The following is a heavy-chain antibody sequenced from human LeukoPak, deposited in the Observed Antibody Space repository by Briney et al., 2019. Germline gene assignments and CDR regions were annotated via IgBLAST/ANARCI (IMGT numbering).Heavy chain of an antibody. D-gene: IGHD4-17*01. CDR1: GFTFNNYA. V-gene: IGHV3-23*01. Sequence: PGGSLRLSCAASGFTFNNYAMRWVRQAPGKGLEWVSAISGSGGSTYYADSVKGRFTISRDNSKNTLYLQMNSLRAEDTAVYYCAKDLNPTVQAFDIWGQGTMVTVSS. CDR2: ISGSGGST. CDR3: AKDLNPTVQAFDI. J-gene: IGHJ3*02.